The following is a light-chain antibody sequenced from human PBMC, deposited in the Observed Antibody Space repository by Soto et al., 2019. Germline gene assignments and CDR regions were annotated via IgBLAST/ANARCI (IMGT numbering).Light chain of an antibody. CDR1: QSISSY. J-gene: IGKJ4*01. V-gene: IGKV1-39*01. Sequence: DIPMTQSPSSLSASVGDRVTITCRASQSISSYLNWYQQKPGKAPKLLIYAASSLQSGVPSRFSGSGSGTDFTLTISSLQPEDFATYYCQQSYSTLPTFGGGIKVEIK. CDR3: QQSYSTLPT. CDR2: AAS.